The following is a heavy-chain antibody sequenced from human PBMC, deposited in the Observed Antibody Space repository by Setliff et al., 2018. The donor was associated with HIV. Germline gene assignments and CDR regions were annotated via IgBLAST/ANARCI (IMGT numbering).Heavy chain of an antibody. J-gene: IGHJ6*02. CDR1: GYTFTGYY. CDR3: ARDLRDGFEEWFSTLDDGMDV. CDR2: INPNSGGT. V-gene: IGHV1-2*06. D-gene: IGHD3-3*01. Sequence: ASVKVSCKASGYTFTGYYMHWVRQAPGQGLEWMGRINPNSGGTNYAQKFQGRVTMTRDTSISTACMELSRLRSDDTAVYYCARDLRDGFEEWFSTLDDGMDVWGQGTTVTVSS.